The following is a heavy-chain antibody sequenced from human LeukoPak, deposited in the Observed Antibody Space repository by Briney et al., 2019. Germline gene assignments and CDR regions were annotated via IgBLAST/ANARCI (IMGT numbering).Heavy chain of an antibody. V-gene: IGHV4-59*08. CDR2: IYYSGST. CDR3: ARKGSSGWAIFDY. Sequence: SETLSLTCTVSGGSISSYYWSWIRQSPGKGLEWIGYIYYSGSTNYNPSRKSRVTISVDTSKNQFSLKLSSVTAADTAVYYCARKGSSGWAIFDYWGQGTLVTAS. J-gene: IGHJ4*02. D-gene: IGHD6-19*01. CDR1: GGSISSYY.